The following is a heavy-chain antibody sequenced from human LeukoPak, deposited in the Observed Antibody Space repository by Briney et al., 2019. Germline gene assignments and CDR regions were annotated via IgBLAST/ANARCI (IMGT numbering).Heavy chain of an antibody. V-gene: IGHV4-39*01. D-gene: IGHD4-11*01. CDR3: ATPGYGRPLYRFDY. CDR2: ICYSGST. J-gene: IGHJ4*02. CDR1: GGSISSTSYY. Sequence: PSDTLSLTCTVSGGSISSTSYYWGWIRQPPGKGLEWIATICYSGSTYYNPSLKSRVTISVDTSKNQFSLKLTSVTAADTAVYYCATPGYGRPLYRFDYWGQGTLVTVSS.